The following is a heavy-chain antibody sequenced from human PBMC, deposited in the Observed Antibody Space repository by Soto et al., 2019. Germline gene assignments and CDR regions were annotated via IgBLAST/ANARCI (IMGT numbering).Heavy chain of an antibody. J-gene: IGHJ2*01. V-gene: IGHV3-30*03. CDR2: ISYDGSNK. Sequence: QVQLVESGGGVVQPGRSLRLSCAASGFTFSSYGMHWVRQAPGKGLEWVAVISYDGSNKYYADSVKGRFTISRDNSKNTLYLQMNSLRAEDTAVYYCATNWDDIAAHDWYFDLWGRGTLVTVSS. CDR3: ATNWDDIAAHDWYFDL. CDR1: GFTFSSYG. D-gene: IGHD6-13*01.